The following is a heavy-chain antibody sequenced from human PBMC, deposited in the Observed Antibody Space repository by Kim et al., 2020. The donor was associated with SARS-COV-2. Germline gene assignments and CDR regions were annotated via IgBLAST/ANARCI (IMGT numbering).Heavy chain of an antibody. J-gene: IGHJ4*02. CDR3: VRYGRNYGAVH. V-gene: IGHV3-64D*06. Sequence: GGSLRLSCSASGFTFSDDAIHWIRRAPGMGLQYVSATTRDGDGSFYADSVKDRFSIFRDNSKNTLFLQMSGLRIEDTATYYCVRYGRNYGAVHWGQGTLVSVS. D-gene: IGHD3-10*01. CDR1: GFTFSDDA. CDR2: TTRDGDGS.